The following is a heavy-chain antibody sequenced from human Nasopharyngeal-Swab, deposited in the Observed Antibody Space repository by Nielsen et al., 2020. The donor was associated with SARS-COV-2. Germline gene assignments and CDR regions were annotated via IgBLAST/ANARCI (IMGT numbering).Heavy chain of an antibody. Sequence: ASVKVSCKVSGYTLTELSMHWARQAPGKGLEWMGGFDPEDGETIYAQKFQGRVTMTEDTSTDTAYMELSSLRSEDTAVYYCATSAPYCSSTSCYTNWFDPWGQGTLVTVSS. D-gene: IGHD2-2*02. J-gene: IGHJ5*02. CDR2: FDPEDGET. V-gene: IGHV1-24*01. CDR1: GYTLTELS. CDR3: ATSAPYCSSTSCYTNWFDP.